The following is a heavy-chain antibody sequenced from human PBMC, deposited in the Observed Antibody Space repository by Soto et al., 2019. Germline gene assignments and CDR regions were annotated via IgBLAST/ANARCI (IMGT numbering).Heavy chain of an antibody. CDR1: GDSISSGDHY. CDR3: ARGYCRGGTCYGHDY. V-gene: IGHV4-30-4*01. D-gene: IGHD2-15*01. J-gene: IGHJ4*02. CDR2: VYHSGST. Sequence: QVQLQESGPGLVKPSQTLSLTCSVSGDSISSGDHYWSWSRQPPGKGLEWIGYVYHSGSTYYNPSLNARVAMSLHMSKTPFSLKMTSVTAADTAVFYCARGYCRGGTCYGHDYWGQGTLVTVSS.